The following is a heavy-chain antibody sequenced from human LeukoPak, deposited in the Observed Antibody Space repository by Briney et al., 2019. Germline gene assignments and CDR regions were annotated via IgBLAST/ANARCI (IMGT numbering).Heavy chain of an antibody. CDR2: IYYSGST. Sequence: SETLSLTCTVSGGSISSSGYYWGWIRQPPGKGLEWIASIYYSGSTYYNPSLKSRVTISVDTSKNQFSLKLSSVTAADTAVYYCARHARSLGATPIPFDYWGQGTLVTVSS. CDR3: ARHARSLGATPIPFDY. D-gene: IGHD1-26*01. V-gene: IGHV4-39*01. CDR1: GGSISSSGYY. J-gene: IGHJ4*02.